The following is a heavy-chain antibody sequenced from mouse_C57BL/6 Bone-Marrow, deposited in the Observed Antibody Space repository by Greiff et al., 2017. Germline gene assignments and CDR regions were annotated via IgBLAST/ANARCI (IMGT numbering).Heavy chain of an antibody. CDR2: IYPGSGNP. CDR1: GYSFTDYY. Sequence: VQLQQSGAELVRPGASVNLSCRASGYSFTDYYVNWVQQRPGPGLEWIARIYPGSGNPYYSENFKGKATLTAEKSSSTAYMHLSSLTSADSTVYFCAREGERGAMDYWGQGTSVTVSS. V-gene: IGHV1-76*01. CDR3: AREGERGAMDY. J-gene: IGHJ4*01.